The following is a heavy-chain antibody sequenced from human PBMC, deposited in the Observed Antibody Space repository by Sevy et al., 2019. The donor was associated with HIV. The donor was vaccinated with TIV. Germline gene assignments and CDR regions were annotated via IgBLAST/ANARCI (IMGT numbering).Heavy chain of an antibody. CDR2: ISYDGSNK. D-gene: IGHD6-13*01. CDR1: GFTFSSYA. CDR3: AREGQQLVSRYFDL. Sequence: GGSLRLSCAASGFTFSSYAMHWVRQAPGKGLEWVAVISYDGSNKYYADPVKGRFTISRDNSKNTLYLQMNSLRAEDTAVYYCAREGQQLVSRYFDLWGRGTLVTVSS. J-gene: IGHJ2*01. V-gene: IGHV3-30-3*01.